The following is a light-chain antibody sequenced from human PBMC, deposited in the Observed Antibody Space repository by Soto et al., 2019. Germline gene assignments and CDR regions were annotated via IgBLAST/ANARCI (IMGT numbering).Light chain of an antibody. Sequence: EILMTQSPATLSGSPGERATLSWRASQSVSRKLAWYQQRPGQAPRLLIYGASSRATGIPDRFSGSGSGTDFTLTISRLETADFAVYYCQQYGSSLGVTFGGGTKVDIK. V-gene: IGKV3-20*01. CDR3: QQYGSSLGVT. CDR2: GAS. J-gene: IGKJ4*01. CDR1: QSVSRK.